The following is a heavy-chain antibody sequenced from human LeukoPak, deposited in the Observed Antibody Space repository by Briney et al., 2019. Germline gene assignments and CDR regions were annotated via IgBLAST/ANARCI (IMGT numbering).Heavy chain of an antibody. J-gene: IGHJ5*02. CDR2: VYYSGST. V-gene: IGHV4-59*11. Sequence: SETLSLTCTVSGGSISNHYWSWVRQAPGKGLEWIGYVYYSGSTNYNPSVKSRVTISVDTSNNQFSLRLSSVTAADTAVYYCAKHLTNAYYDMIWFDPWGQGTLVTVTS. D-gene: IGHD3-16*01. CDR3: AKHLTNAYYDMIWFDP. CDR1: GGSISNHY.